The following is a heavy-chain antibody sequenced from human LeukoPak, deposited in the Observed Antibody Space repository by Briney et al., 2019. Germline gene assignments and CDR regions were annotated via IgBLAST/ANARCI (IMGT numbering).Heavy chain of an antibody. CDR3: ARDLGSSSSWSRGMDY. Sequence: GGSLRLSCEGSGIIYRTYWMSWVRQAPGKGLGWVANINEDGSEKYYVDSVKGRFTISRDNAKNSLHLQMNSLRVDDTAVYYCARDLGSSSSWSRGMDYWGQGTLVTVSS. CDR2: INEDGSEK. D-gene: IGHD6-13*01. CDR1: GIIYRTYW. J-gene: IGHJ4*02. V-gene: IGHV3-7*03.